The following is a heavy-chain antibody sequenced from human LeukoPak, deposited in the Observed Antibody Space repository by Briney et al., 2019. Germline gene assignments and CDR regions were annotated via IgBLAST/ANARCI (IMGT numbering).Heavy chain of an antibody. Sequence: PSETLPLTCAVYGGSFSGYYWSWIRQPPGKGLEWIGEINHSGSTNYNPSLKSRVTISVDTSKNQFSLKLRSVTAADTAVYYCARVPKEWLRGWFDPWGQGTLVTVSS. CDR2: INHSGST. CDR3: ARVPKEWLRGWFDP. J-gene: IGHJ5*02. D-gene: IGHD3-3*01. V-gene: IGHV4-34*01. CDR1: GGSFSGYY.